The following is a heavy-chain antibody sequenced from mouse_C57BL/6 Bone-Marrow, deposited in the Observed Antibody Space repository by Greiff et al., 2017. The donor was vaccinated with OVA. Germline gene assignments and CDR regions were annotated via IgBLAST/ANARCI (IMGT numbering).Heavy chain of an antibody. V-gene: IGHV5-9-1*02. Sequence: EVQLVESGEGLVKPGGSLKLSCAASGFTFSSYAMSWVRQTPEKRLEWVAYISSGGDYIYYADTVKGRFTISRDNDRNTLYLQMSSLKSEDTAMYYCTSDPPPNYYGSSYWYCDVGGTGTTVTVTS. CDR1: GFTFSSYA. D-gene: IGHD1-1*01. J-gene: IGHJ1*03. CDR2: ISSGGDYI. CDR3: TSDPPPNYYGSSYWYCDV.